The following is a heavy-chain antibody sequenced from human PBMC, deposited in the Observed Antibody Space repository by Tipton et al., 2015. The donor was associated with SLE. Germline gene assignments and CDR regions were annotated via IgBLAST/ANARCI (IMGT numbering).Heavy chain of an antibody. CDR1: GGSFSDYY. D-gene: IGHD1-7*01. Sequence: LRLSCAVYGGSFSDYYWNWIRQPPGKGLEWIGEINHSGTTNYNPSLKSRVIISVDTSKNQFSLKLSSVTAADTAVYYCARSSLRLELHFWGQGTPVTVS. CDR2: INHSGTT. J-gene: IGHJ4*02. CDR3: ARSSLRLELHF. V-gene: IGHV4-34*01.